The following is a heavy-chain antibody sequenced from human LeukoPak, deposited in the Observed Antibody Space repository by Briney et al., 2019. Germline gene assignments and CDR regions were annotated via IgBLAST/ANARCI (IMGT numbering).Heavy chain of an antibody. J-gene: IGHJ4*02. CDR2: ISWNSGSI. CDR3: AKGRYFDWLSRIDY. D-gene: IGHD3-9*01. CDR1: GFTFDDYA. Sequence: GGSLRLSCAASGFTFDDYAMHWVRQAPGKGLEWVSGISWNSGSIGYADSVKGRFTISRDNAKNSLYLQMNSLRAEDTALYYCAKGRYFDWLSRIDYWGQGTLVTVSS. V-gene: IGHV3-9*01.